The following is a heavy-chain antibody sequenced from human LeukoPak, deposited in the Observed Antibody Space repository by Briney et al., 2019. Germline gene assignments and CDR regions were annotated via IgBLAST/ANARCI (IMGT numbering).Heavy chain of an antibody. J-gene: IGHJ5*02. CDR1: GYTFTSYD. CDR2: MNPNSGNT. V-gene: IGHV1-8*01. D-gene: IGHD3-10*01. Sequence: ASVKVSCKASGYTFTSYDINWVRQATGQGLGWMGWMNPNSGNTGYAQKFQGRVTMTRNTSISTAYMELSSLRSEDTAVYYCARGLKVARGVRGNWFDPWGQGTLVTVSS. CDR3: ARGLKVARGVRGNWFDP.